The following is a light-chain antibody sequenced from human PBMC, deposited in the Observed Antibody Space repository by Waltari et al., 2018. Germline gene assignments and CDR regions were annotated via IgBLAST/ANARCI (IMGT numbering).Light chain of an antibody. J-gene: IGLJ1*01. CDR1: RSDVGGYDY. Sequence: QSVLPQPPSPSGSPGQPVSISCTGTRSDVGGYDYVSWYQQHAGKAPNLMFYDVSKRPSGVPYRFSGSKSGNTASLTVSGLQADDEADYYCSSYAGNNNYIFGSGTKVTVL. V-gene: IGLV2-8*01. CDR2: DVS. CDR3: SSYAGNNNYI.